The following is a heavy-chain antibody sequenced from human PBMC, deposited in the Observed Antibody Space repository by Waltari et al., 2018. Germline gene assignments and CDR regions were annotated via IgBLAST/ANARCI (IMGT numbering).Heavy chain of an antibody. CDR1: GGSFSGYY. CDR2: INHAGYT. J-gene: IGHJ6*02. V-gene: IGHV4-34*02. CDR3: VRLEDCTGPGGHCDSGDPFALDV. Sequence: QVQLQQWGAGLLQSSETLSLTCAVYGGSFSGYYWGWVRQPPGKGLEWIGEINHAGYTNHNPALRSRGTMSADTSKRQFSLKLNSVTAADTAVYYCVRLEDCTGPGGHCDSGDPFALDVWGQGTTVTVSS. D-gene: IGHD2-21*02.